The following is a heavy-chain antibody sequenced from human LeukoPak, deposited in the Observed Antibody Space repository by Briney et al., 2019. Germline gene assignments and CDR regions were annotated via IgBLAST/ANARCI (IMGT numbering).Heavy chain of an antibody. CDR2: ISGSGGNI. D-gene: IGHD4-17*01. CDR3: AKSADYGDYAGFEAFDI. CDR1: GFTFSSFA. Sequence: SGGSLRLSCAASGFTFSSFAMTWVRQAPGKGLEWISAISGSGGNIYYADSVKGRFTISRDNSKNTLYLQMNSLRAEDTAVYYCAKSADYGDYAGFEAFDIWGQGTMVTVSS. J-gene: IGHJ3*02. V-gene: IGHV3-23*01.